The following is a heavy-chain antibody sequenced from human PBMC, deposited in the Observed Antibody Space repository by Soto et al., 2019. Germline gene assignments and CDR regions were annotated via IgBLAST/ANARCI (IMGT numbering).Heavy chain of an antibody. D-gene: IGHD6-6*01. V-gene: IGHV4-34*01. J-gene: IGHJ5*02. CDR3: ARVHAVAARPDWIDP. CDR1: GGSFSGYY. CDR2: INHSGST. Sequence: SETLSLTCAVYGGSFSGYYWSWIRQPPGKGLEWIGEINHSGSTNYNPSLKSRVTISVDTSKNQFSLKLSSVTAADTAVYYCARVHAVAARPDWIDPWGQGTLVTVS.